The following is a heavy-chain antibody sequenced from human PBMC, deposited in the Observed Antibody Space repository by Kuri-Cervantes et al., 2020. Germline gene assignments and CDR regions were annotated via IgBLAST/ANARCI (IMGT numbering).Heavy chain of an antibody. CDR3: ARSASYIDY. J-gene: IGHJ4*02. V-gene: IGHV2-70*11. D-gene: IGHD2-15*01. CDR1: GFSLGTSGMC. Sequence: GPTLVKPTQTLTLTCTFTGFSLGTSGMCVSWIRQPPGKALEWLTRIDWYDDKSSSTSLNTRLTISKDNSKNQVVLTMTNMDPVDKATYDCARSASYIDYWGQGTLVTDSS. CDR2: IDWYDDK.